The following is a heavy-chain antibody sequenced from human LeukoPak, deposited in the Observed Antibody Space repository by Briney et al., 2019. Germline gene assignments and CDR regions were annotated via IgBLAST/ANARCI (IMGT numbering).Heavy chain of an antibody. CDR3: ARAADSSGYYDY. J-gene: IGHJ4*02. D-gene: IGHD3-22*01. CDR2: INSDGSST. Sequence: GGSLRLSCAASGFTFSSYWMHWVRQAPGKGLVWVSRINSDGSSTSYADSVKGRFTISRDNARNTLYLQMNSLRAEDTAVYYCARAADSSGYYDYWGQGTLVTVSS. CDR1: GFTFSSYW. V-gene: IGHV3-74*01.